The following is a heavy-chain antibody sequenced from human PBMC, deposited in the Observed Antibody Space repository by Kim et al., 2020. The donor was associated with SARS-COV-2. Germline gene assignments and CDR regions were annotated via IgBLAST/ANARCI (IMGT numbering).Heavy chain of an antibody. CDR3: ARAPLRYFDWFPDY. Sequence: ASVKVSCKASGYTFTGYYMHWVRQAPGQGLEWMGRINPNSGGTNYAQKFQGRVTMTRDTSISTAYMELSRLRSDDTAVYYCARAPLRYFDWFPDYWGQGTLVTVSS. CDR1: GYTFTGYY. V-gene: IGHV1-2*06. D-gene: IGHD3-9*01. J-gene: IGHJ4*02. CDR2: INPNSGGT.